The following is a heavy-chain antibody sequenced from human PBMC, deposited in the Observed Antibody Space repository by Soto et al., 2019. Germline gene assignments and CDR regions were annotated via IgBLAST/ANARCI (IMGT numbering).Heavy chain of an antibody. CDR1: GYTFTSYD. J-gene: IGHJ4*02. CDR2: MNPNSANT. Sequence: ASVKVSCKASGYTFTSYDINWVRQATGQGLEWMGWMNPNSANTGYAQKFQGGVTMTRNTSISTAYMELSSLRSEDTAVYYCAGKEIAAAGIRLEYWGQGTMVTVSS. CDR3: AGKEIAAAGIRLEY. D-gene: IGHD6-13*01. V-gene: IGHV1-8*01.